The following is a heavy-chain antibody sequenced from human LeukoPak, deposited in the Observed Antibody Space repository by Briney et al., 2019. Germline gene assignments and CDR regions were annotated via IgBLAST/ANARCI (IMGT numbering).Heavy chain of an antibody. V-gene: IGHV4-59*01. CDR1: GGSISRYY. Sequence: PSETLSLTCTVSGGSISRYYWSWIRQPPGKGLEWIGYISYSGSTNYNPSLKSRVTISVDTSKNQFSLKLTSVTAADTAVYYCARVITMVRGIYYYQGIDVWGQGTMVTVSS. D-gene: IGHD3-10*01. CDR3: ARVITMVRGIYYYQGIDV. J-gene: IGHJ6*02. CDR2: ISYSGST.